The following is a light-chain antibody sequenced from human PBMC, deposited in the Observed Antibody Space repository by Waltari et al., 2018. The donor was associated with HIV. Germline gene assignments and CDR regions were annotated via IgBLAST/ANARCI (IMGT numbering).Light chain of an antibody. CDR1: HDVINY. Sequence: DIQLTQSPSSLSASVGDSVPITCQAKHDVINYLNWYQQKPGKAPKLLIHDASKLETGVPSRFVGSGSGTDFTVTITRLQSEDIATYYCQQYDKIPPTFGQGTRVEIK. CDR3: QQYDKIPPT. J-gene: IGKJ1*01. V-gene: IGKV1-33*01. CDR2: DAS.